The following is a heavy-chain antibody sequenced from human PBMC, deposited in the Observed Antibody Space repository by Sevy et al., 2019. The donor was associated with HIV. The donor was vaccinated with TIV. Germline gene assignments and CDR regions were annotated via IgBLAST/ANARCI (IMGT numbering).Heavy chain of an antibody. CDR3: AKNIWGSFRYNDY. D-gene: IGHD3-16*02. CDR1: GFTFSNDG. V-gene: IGHV3-48*02. Sequence: GGSLRLSCSVSGFTFSNDGMDWVRQAPGKGLEWISYISADGGTIFYADSVKGRFTVSRDNAKKSLFLQMNSLRDEDTALYHCAKNIWGSFRYNDYWGQGTLVTVSS. CDR2: ISADGGTI. J-gene: IGHJ4*02.